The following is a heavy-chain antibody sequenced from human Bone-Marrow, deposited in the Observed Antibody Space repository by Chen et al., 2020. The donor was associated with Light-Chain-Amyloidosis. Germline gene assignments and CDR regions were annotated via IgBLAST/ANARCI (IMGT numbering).Heavy chain of an antibody. CDR3: ARAEGYSSGWYYLDY. CDR2: INPSGGST. Sequence: QVQLVQSGAEVKKPGASVKVSCKASGYTFTSYYMHWVRQAPGQGLEWMGIINPSGGSTRYAQKFQGEVTMNRDTSTSAVYMELSSLRSEDTAVYYCARAEGYSSGWYYLDYWGQGTLVTVSS. CDR1: GYTFTSYY. V-gene: IGHV1-46*03. D-gene: IGHD6-19*01. J-gene: IGHJ4*02.